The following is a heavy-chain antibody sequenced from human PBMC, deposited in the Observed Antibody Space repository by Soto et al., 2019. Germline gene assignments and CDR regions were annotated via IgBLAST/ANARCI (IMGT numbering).Heavy chain of an antibody. CDR3: ARGRTAALIETRLFRVLFDL. Sequence: QVQLQQWGAGLLKPSETLSLTCAVSGESLGGFHWSWFRQPPGKGLEWIGEISRSGSTNYDPSLKSRVTMSMDTSRNQVSLKLSSVTDADTAVYYCARGRTAALIETRLFRVLFDLWGHGNLVIVSS. CDR1: GESLGGFH. V-gene: IGHV4-34*01. J-gene: IGHJ4*01. CDR2: ISRSGST. D-gene: IGHD2-15*01.